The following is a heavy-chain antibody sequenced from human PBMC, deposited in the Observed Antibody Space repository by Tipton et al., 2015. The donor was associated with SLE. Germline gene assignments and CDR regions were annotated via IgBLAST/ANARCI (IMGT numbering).Heavy chain of an antibody. CDR3: ARASSGSAQRHWYFDL. CDR1: GYSISSGYF. Sequence: TLSLTCVVSGYSISSGYFWTWMRQPPGRGLEWIGSISHSETTYSNPSLKSRVTMSLDTSNNQFSLQLTSVTAADTAVYYCARASSGSAQRHWYFDLWGRGTLVTVSS. V-gene: IGHV4-38-2*01. J-gene: IGHJ2*01. CDR2: ISHSETT. D-gene: IGHD6-19*01.